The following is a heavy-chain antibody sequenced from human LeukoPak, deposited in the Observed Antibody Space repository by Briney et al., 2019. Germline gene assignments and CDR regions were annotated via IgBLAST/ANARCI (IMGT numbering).Heavy chain of an antibody. V-gene: IGHV3-20*01. Sequence: GGSLRLSCAASGFTFDDYGMSWVRQAPGKGLEWVSGINWNGGSTGYADSVKGRFTISRDNAKNSLYLQMNSLRAEDTALYHCARGRKGGRLWFGEIYYYYYGMDVWGQGTTVTVSS. D-gene: IGHD3-10*01. CDR3: ARGRKGGRLWFGEIYYYYYGMDV. CDR1: GFTFDDYG. J-gene: IGHJ6*02. CDR2: INWNGGST.